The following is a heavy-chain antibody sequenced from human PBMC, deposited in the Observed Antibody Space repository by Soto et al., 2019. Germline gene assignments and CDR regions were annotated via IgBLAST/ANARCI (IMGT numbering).Heavy chain of an antibody. CDR2: IYHSGIT. CDR1: GGSISSGGYS. Sequence: ASETLSLTCAVSGGSISSGGYSWSWIRQPPGKGLEWIGYIYHSGITYYNPSLKSRVTISVDRSKNQFSLKLSSVTAADTAVYYCARGRCGSGSYYNGGCPSYYYYGMDVWGQGTTVTVSS. V-gene: IGHV4-30-2*01. J-gene: IGHJ6*02. D-gene: IGHD3-10*01. CDR3: ARGRCGSGSYYNGGCPSYYYYGMDV.